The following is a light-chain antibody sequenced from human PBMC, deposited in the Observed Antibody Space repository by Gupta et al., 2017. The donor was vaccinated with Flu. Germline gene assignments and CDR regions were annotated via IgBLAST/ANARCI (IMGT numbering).Light chain of an antibody. V-gene: IGKV1-12*01. CDR2: AAS. CDR3: QQANSFPLT. CDR1: RDISNW. Sequence: DIQMTQSPSSVSASVGDRVTITCRASRDISNWLVWYQQKPGKAPKLLIYAASNLQSWVPSRFSGSGSGTDFTLTINSLQPEDFATYYCQQANSFPLTFGHGTKVDIK. J-gene: IGKJ3*01.